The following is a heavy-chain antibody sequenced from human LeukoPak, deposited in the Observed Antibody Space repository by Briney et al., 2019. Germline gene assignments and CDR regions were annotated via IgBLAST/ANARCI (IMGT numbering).Heavy chain of an antibody. CDR1: GGSISSYY. D-gene: IGHD3-22*01. V-gene: IGHV4-59*08. J-gene: IGHJ4*02. Sequence: PSETLSLTCTVSGGSISSYYWSWIRQPPGKGLEWIGYTYYSGSTNYNPSLKSRVTISVDTSKNQFSLKLSSVTAADTAVYYCASSYYYDSSGHFGTSWGQGTLVTVSS. CDR2: TYYSGST. CDR3: ASSYYYDSSGHFGTS.